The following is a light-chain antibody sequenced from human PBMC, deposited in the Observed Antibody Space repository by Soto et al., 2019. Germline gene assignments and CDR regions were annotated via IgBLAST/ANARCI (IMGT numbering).Light chain of an antibody. CDR3: QQYAASPRT. Sequence: EIVLSQSPGTLSLSPRERATLSCRASQSVNENYLAWYQHKPGQAPRLLIYGASSRAPGIPDRFSGSGSGTDFTLTISRLEPEDFAIYYCQQYAASPRTFGQGTQMEVK. V-gene: IGKV3-20*01. J-gene: IGKJ1*01. CDR1: QSVNENY. CDR2: GAS.